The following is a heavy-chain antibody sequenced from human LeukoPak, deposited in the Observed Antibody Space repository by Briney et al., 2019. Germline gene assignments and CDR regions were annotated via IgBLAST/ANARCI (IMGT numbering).Heavy chain of an antibody. CDR3: AKDLSSAITSALVLDV. J-gene: IGHJ6*02. CDR2: ITWNRDNI. Sequence: GGSLRLSCTVSGFTFDDYAMHWVRHTPGKGLEWVAGITWNRDNIGYGDSVKGRLTISRDNVKNVLYLQMNSLRPEDTALYYCAKDLSSAITSALVLDVWGQGTTV. D-gene: IGHD3-22*01. V-gene: IGHV3-9*01. CDR1: GFTFDDYA.